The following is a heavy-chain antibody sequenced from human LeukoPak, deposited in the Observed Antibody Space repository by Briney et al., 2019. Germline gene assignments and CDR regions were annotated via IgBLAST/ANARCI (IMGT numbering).Heavy chain of an antibody. CDR1: GGTFSSYA. Sequence: SVKVSCKASGGTFSSYAISWVRQAPGQGLEWMGRIIPIFGTANYAQKLQGRVTMTTDTSTSTAYMELRSLRSDDTAVYYCARAYYDILTGQDYWGQGTLVTVSS. V-gene: IGHV1-69*05. CDR2: IIPIFGTA. J-gene: IGHJ4*02. D-gene: IGHD3-9*01. CDR3: ARAYYDILTGQDY.